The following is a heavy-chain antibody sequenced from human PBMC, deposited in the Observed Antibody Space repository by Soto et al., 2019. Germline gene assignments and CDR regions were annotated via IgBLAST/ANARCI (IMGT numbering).Heavy chain of an antibody. J-gene: IGHJ4*02. CDR1: GFTFSSYA. D-gene: IGHD1-1*01. V-gene: IGHV3-23*01. CDR3: ASEIYGYNWNDWRLDFDY. Sequence: PGGSLRLSCAASGFTFSSYAMSWVRQAPGKGLEWVSAISGSGGSTYYADSVKGRFTISRDNSKNTLYLQMNSLRAEDTAVYYCASEIYGYNWNDWRLDFDYWGQGTLVTVSS. CDR2: ISGSGGST.